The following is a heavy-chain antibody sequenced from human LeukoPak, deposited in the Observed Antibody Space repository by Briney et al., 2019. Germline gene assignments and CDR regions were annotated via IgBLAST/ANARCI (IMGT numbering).Heavy chain of an antibody. CDR3: ARIGYSSSCFDY. D-gene: IGHD6-13*01. CDR1: GFSFTNYW. CDR2: IKQDGSVK. V-gene: IGHV3-7*03. Sequence: GGSLRLSCAASGFSFTNYWMSWVRQAPGKGLEWVANIKQDGSVKYYVDSVKGRFTISRDNAKSSVYLRINNLRVEDTAVYYCARIGYSSSCFDYWGQGTLVTVSS. J-gene: IGHJ4*02.